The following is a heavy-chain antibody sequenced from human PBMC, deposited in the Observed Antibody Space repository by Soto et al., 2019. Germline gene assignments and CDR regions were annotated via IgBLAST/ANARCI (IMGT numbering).Heavy chain of an antibody. Sequence: QPGGSLRLSCAASGFAFVSYWMIFFRHSPFKWLEWVANIKQDGSEKYYVDSVKGRFTISRDNAKNSLYLQMNSLRAEDTAVYYCAREGSGWLNYYGMDVWGQGTTVTVSS. V-gene: IGHV3-7*01. CDR1: GFAFVSYW. J-gene: IGHJ6*02. CDR2: IKQDGSEK. D-gene: IGHD6-19*01. CDR3: AREGSGWLNYYGMDV.